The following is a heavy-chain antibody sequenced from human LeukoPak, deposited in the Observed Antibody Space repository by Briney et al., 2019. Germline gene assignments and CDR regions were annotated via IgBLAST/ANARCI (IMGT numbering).Heavy chain of an antibody. CDR3: ASNVEMATIDY. Sequence: SETLSLTCAVYGGSFSGYYWSWIRQPPGKGLEWIGEINHSGSTNYNPSLKSRVTISVDTSKNQFSLKLSSVTAADTAVYYCASNVEMATIDYWGQGTLVTASS. D-gene: IGHD5-24*01. CDR2: INHSGST. J-gene: IGHJ4*02. V-gene: IGHV4-34*01. CDR1: GGSFSGYY.